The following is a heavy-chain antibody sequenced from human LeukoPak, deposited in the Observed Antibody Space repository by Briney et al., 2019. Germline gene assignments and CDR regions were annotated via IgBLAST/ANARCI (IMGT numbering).Heavy chain of an antibody. Sequence: ASVKVSCKASGYTFTSYGISWVRQAPGQGLEWMGIINLSGGSTSYAQKFQGRVTMTRDMSTSTVYMELSSLRSEDTAMYYCARPAPGLDYGGNSLSHRRYYYYMDVWGKGTTVTVSS. V-gene: IGHV1-46*01. CDR3: ARPAPGLDYGGNSLSHRRYYYYMDV. D-gene: IGHD4-23*01. J-gene: IGHJ6*03. CDR2: INLSGGST. CDR1: GYTFTSYG.